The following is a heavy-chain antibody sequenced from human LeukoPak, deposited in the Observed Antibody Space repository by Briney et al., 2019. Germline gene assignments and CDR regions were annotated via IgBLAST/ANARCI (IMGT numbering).Heavy chain of an antibody. V-gene: IGHV3-23*01. CDR1: GFTFSSHA. CDR3: AKDSRFGDNPQGYFDY. Sequence: PGGSLRLSCAASGFTFSSHAMTWVRRAPGKGLEWVSAISGSGGRTYYADSVKGRFTISRDNSKNTLLLQMNSLRGEDTAVYYCAKDSRFGDNPQGYFDYWGQGTLVTVSS. J-gene: IGHJ4*02. CDR2: ISGSGGRT. D-gene: IGHD3-10*01.